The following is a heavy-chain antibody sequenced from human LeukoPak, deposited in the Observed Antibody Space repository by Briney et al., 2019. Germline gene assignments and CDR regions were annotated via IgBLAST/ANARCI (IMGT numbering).Heavy chain of an antibody. CDR1: GGSVNSGSYF. D-gene: IGHD4-11*01. J-gene: IGHJ6*02. Sequence: NPSETLSLACTVSGGSVNSGSYFWSWIRHPPGKGLAWIGYIQNSARTNYNPSLESRVTISVDSSKDQFSLRLSSVTAADTAVYYCATDYSNFYGMDVWGQGTTVTVSS. CDR3: ATDYSNFYGMDV. CDR2: IQNSART. V-gene: IGHV4-61*01.